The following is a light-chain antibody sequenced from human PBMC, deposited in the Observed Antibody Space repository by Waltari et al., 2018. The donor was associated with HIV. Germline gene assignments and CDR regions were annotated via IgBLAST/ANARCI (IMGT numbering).Light chain of an antibody. Sequence: SPSHGINNHLVWHQQNPGQSLRLSIFATSASATVIPYRFSGSGSGTEFTFTISSLHSEDFSFYYCQQYDDWTVFGGGTKVDIK. V-gene: IGKV3-15*01. CDR1: HGINNH. J-gene: IGKJ4*01. CDR2: ATS. CDR3: QQYDDWTV.